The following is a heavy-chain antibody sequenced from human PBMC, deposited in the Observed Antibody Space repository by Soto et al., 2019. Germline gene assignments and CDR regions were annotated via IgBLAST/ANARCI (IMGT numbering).Heavy chain of an antibody. CDR2: IKSDGSGE. V-gene: IGHV3-7*01. J-gene: IGHJ4*02. Sequence: GGSLRLSCAASGFTFSGYWMGWVRQAPGKGLEWVADIKSDGSGEYYVDSVKGRFTISRDNAKNSLFLQMNSLRAEDSAMYYCARQRRGGHYDYWGQGALVTVS. D-gene: IGHD3-16*01. CDR3: ARQRRGGHYDY. CDR1: GFTFSGYW.